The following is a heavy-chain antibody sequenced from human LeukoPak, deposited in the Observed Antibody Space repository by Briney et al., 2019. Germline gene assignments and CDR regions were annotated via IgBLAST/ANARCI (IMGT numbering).Heavy chain of an antibody. Sequence: PSQTLSLTCTVSGGSISSGGYYWSWIRQPPGKGLEWIGYIYHSGSTYYNPSLKSRVTISVDRSKNQFSLKLSSVTAADTAVYYCARWEIAAAGNFDYWGQGTLVTVSS. CDR3: ARWEIAAAGNFDY. D-gene: IGHD6-13*01. V-gene: IGHV4-30-2*01. CDR1: GGSISSGGYY. J-gene: IGHJ4*02. CDR2: IYHSGST.